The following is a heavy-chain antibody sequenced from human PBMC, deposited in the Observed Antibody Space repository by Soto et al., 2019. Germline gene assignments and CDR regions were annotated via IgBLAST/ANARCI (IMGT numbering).Heavy chain of an antibody. Sequence: PSETLSLTCVVSGGSIINNKLWSWVRQSPGKGLEWIGETFETGSPHYNPSLKGRVTISLDTSNNQFSLTLKSMTAADTAIYYCARRNQYVSGNYYYGAFAFWGQGILVTVSS. CDR3: ARRNQYVSGNYYYGAFAF. CDR2: TFETGSP. V-gene: IGHV4-4*02. CDR1: GGSIINNKL. J-gene: IGHJ4*02. D-gene: IGHD3-10*01.